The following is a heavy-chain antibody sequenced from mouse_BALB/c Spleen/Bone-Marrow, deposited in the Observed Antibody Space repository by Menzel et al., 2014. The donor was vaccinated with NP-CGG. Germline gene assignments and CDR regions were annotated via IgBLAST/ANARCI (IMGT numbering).Heavy chain of an antibody. D-gene: IGHD1-1*01. V-gene: IGHV5-6-3*01. CDR2: INNNGGST. CDR1: GFTFSSYG. CDR3: ARVYGWYFDV. J-gene: IGHJ1*01. Sequence: EVKLMESGGGLVQPGGSLKLSCVASGFTFSSYGMSWVRQTPDKRLELVATINNNGGSTYYPDSVKGQFTISRDNAKNTLYLQMSSLKSDDTAMYYCARVYGWYFDVWGAGTTVTVSS.